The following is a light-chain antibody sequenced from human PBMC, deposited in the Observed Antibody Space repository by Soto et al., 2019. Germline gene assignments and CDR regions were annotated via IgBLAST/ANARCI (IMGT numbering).Light chain of an antibody. CDR1: SSNIGATYD. V-gene: IGLV1-40*01. J-gene: IGLJ3*02. CDR2: VNT. CDR3: QSYDTALRAWV. Sequence: QAVVTQPASVSGAPGQEVTISGTGSSSNIGATYDVHWYQQLPGAAPKLLIFVNTNRPSGVPDRVSGSKSGTSASLAITGLQADDEADYYCQSYDTALRAWVFGGGTTLTVL.